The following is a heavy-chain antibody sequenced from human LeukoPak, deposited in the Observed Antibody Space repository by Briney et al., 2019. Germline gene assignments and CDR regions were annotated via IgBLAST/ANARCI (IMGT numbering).Heavy chain of an antibody. V-gene: IGHV3-7*02. CDR3: ARARNNYDSSGYSALDC. CDR2: IKQDGSEK. Sequence: GGSLRLSCAASGFTFSSYWMSWVRQAPGKGLEWVANIKQDGSEKYYVDSVKGRFTISRDNAKNSLYLQMNSLRAEDTAVYYCARARNNYDSSGYSALDCWGQGTLVTVSS. J-gene: IGHJ4*02. CDR1: GFTFSSYW. D-gene: IGHD3-22*01.